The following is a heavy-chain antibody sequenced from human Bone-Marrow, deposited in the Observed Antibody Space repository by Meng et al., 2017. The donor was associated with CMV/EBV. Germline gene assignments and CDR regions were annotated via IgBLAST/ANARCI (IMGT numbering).Heavy chain of an antibody. CDR3: ARRRGRASFDY. D-gene: IGHD1-26*01. Sequence: GQSLTLSCATSGFTFSNFWMSWVRQAPGKGLEWVANVIQEGSEKLYVDSVKGRFTVSRDNDTKSLYLQMSSLGAEDTAVYYCARRRGRASFDYWGQGTLVTVSS. CDR1: GFTFSNFW. V-gene: IGHV3-7*01. CDR2: VIQEGSEK. J-gene: IGHJ4*02.